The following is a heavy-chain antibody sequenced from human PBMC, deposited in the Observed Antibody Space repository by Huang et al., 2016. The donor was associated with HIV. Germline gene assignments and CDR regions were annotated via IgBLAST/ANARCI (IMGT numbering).Heavy chain of an antibody. D-gene: IGHD3-16*01. J-gene: IGHJ3*01. CDR3: AKRGGAWGSPYAFDL. Sequence: QVQLVQSGAEVRKPGSSVKVSCRASGGSFNNFGINWVRQAPGQGLEGMGGISPRFGTRTDAQRFKDRVTITADETTGVVHLEVTSLRSDDTAVYFCAKRGGAWGSPYAFDLWGPGTMVTVSS. CDR2: ISPRFGTR. V-gene: IGHV1-69*13. CDR1: GGSFNNFG.